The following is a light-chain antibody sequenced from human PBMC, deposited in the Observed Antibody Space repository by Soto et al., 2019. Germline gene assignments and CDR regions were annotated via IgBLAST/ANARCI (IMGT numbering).Light chain of an antibody. J-gene: IGLJ3*02. Sequence: QSVLTQPPSASGTPGQRVTISCSGSSSNIGSNNVNWYQQLPGTAPKLLIYSNNQMPSGAPDRFSGSKSGTSASLAISWIQSEDEADYYCAAWDDRLNGPWVFGGGTKLTVL. CDR3: AAWDDRLNGPWV. CDR2: SNN. V-gene: IGLV1-44*01. CDR1: SSNIGSNN.